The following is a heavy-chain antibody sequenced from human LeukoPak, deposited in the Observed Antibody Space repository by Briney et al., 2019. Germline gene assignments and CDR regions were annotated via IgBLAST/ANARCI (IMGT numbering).Heavy chain of an antibody. J-gene: IGHJ4*02. V-gene: IGHV3-33*01. D-gene: IGHD2-15*01. Sequence: GRSLRLSCAASGFTFSSYGMHWVRQAPGKGLEWVAVIWYDGSNKYCADSVKGRFTISRDNSKNTLYLQMNSLRAEDTAVYYCARDSTRSGGSCYPYYWGQGTLVTVSS. CDR3: ARDSTRSGGSCYPYY. CDR1: GFTFSSYG. CDR2: IWYDGSNK.